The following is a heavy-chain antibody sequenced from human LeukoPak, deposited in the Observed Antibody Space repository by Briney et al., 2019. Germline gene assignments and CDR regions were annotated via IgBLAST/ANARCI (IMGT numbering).Heavy chain of an antibody. J-gene: IGHJ4*02. CDR3: AKRGVVIRVILVGFHKEAYYFDS. Sequence: GGSLRLSCAVSGITLSNYGMTWVRQAPGKGLEWVAGISDSGGRTNYADSVKGRFTISRDNPKNTLYLQMNSLRAEDTAVYFCAKRGVVIRVILVGFHKEAYYFDSWGQGVLVNVSS. D-gene: IGHD3-22*01. CDR1: GITLSNYG. CDR2: ISDSGGRT. V-gene: IGHV3-23*01.